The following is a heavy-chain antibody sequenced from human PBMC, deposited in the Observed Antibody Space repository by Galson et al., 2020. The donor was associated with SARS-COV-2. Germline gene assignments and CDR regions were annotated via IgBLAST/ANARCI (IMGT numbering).Heavy chain of an antibody. CDR3: ARDFSAEGSLDY. Sequence: VAAGGSLRLSCAVSGFTFNNYWMNWVRQAPGKGLEWVGNIKQDGSEQYYGDSVKGRFTISRDNAKNSLYLQMNTLRAEDTAVYYCARDFSAEGSLDYWGQGTLVTVSS. D-gene: IGHD1-26*01. CDR1: GFTFNNYW. V-gene: IGHV3-7*05. CDR2: IKQDGSEQ. J-gene: IGHJ4*02.